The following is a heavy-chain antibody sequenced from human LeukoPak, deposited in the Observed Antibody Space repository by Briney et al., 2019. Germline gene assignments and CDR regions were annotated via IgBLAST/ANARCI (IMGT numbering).Heavy chain of an antibody. J-gene: IGHJ4*02. V-gene: IGHV4-39*01. D-gene: IGHD6-19*01. CDR2: IYYSGST. Sequence: SETLSLTCTVSGGSISSSSYYWGWIRQPPGKGLEWIGSIYYSGSTYYNPSLKSRVTISVDTSKNQFSLKLSSVTAADTAVYYCARHSSGWYDDYWGQGTLATASS. CDR1: GGSISSSSYY. CDR3: ARHSSGWYDDY.